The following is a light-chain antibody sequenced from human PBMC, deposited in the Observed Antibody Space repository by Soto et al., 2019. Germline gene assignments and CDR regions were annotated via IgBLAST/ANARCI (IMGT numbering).Light chain of an antibody. Sequence: QSLMTHPASLSGSLGQSITISCTGTRSDVGTYNLVSWYQVHPGKAPKLMIYEGTKRPSEISDRFSGSRSGSTASLTISGLQTEDEAEYYCFSYAGSNIYVFGSGTKVTVL. V-gene: IGLV2-23*01. CDR2: EGT. CDR3: FSYAGSNIYV. CDR1: RSDVGTYNL. J-gene: IGLJ1*01.